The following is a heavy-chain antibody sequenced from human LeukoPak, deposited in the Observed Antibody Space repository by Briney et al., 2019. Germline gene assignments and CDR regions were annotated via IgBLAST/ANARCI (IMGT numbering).Heavy chain of an antibody. CDR2: IIPIFDTA. V-gene: IGHV1-69*05. Sequence: ASVKVSCKASGGTFSSYAISWVRQAPGQGLEWMGVIIPIFDTANYAQKFQGRVTITTDESTSTAYMELSSLRSEDTAVYYCARGGPAAIAKGYYYYYYMDVWGKGTTVTVSS. CDR1: GGTFSSYA. CDR3: ARGGPAAIAKGYYYYYYMDV. D-gene: IGHD2-2*02. J-gene: IGHJ6*03.